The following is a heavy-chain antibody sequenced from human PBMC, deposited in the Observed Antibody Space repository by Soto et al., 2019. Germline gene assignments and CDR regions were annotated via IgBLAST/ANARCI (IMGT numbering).Heavy chain of an antibody. CDR3: AREIAGYGSY. V-gene: IGHV3-7*01. CDR2: INQDGSEM. CDR1: GFTLSSYL. J-gene: IGHJ4*02. D-gene: IGHD5-12*01. Sequence: PGGSLRLSCAASGFTLSSYLMHWVRQAPGKGLEWVANINQDGSEMYYVGSVKGRFTISRDNARNSLYLQMNSLRDEDTGLYYCAREIAGYGSYWGQGTLVTVSS.